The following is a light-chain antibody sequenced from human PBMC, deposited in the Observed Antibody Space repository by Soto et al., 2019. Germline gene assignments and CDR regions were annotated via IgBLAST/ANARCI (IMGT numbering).Light chain of an antibody. V-gene: IGKV1-39*01. Sequence: DIQMTQSPSSLSASVGDRVTITCRASQSIISYLNWYQQKPGKTPNLLIYAASSLQSGVPSRFSGSGSGTDFTLTISSLQPEECATYYCQQSYSTPWTFGQGTKVEIK. CDR1: QSIISY. CDR3: QQSYSTPWT. J-gene: IGKJ1*01. CDR2: AAS.